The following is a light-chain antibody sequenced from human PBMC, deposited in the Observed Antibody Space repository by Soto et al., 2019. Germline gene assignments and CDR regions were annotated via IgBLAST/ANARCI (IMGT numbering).Light chain of an antibody. CDR3: QQYNSYST. J-gene: IGKJ1*01. V-gene: IGKV1-5*01. Sequence: DIQRTQSPSTLSASVGDRVTITCRASQSISTRLAWYQQKPGKAPKLRIYDASSLESGVPSRLSGSASGTEFTLTISSMQPDDSATYYCQQYNSYSTFGQGTKVDIK. CDR1: QSISTR. CDR2: DAS.